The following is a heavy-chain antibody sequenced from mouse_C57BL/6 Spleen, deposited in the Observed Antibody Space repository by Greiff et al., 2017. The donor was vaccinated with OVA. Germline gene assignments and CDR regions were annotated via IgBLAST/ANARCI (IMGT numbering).Heavy chain of an antibody. V-gene: IGHV5-6*01. CDR3: ARPNYYGSSYVGAMDY. J-gene: IGHJ4*01. CDR2: ISSGGSYT. Sequence: VQLKESGGDLVKPGGSLKLSCAASGFTFSSYGMSWVRQTPDKRLEWVATISSGGSYTYYPDSVKGRFTISRDNAKNTLYLQMSSLKSEDTAMYYCARPNYYGSSYVGAMDYWGQGTSVTVSS. CDR1: GFTFSSYG. D-gene: IGHD1-1*01.